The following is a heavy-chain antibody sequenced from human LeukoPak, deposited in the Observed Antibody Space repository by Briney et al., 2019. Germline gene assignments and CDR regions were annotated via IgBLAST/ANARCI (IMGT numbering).Heavy chain of an antibody. CDR2: IKFDGSEK. J-gene: IGHJ5*02. V-gene: IGHV3-7*01. CDR1: GFTFSHHW. CDR3: VGARSSLWSRQVSTWFDP. Sequence: GGSLRLSCSGSGFTFSHHWMTWVRQAPGKGLEWVANIKFDGSEKFYGDSVKGRFTISRDNAKNSLYLQMNSLRAEDTATYFCVGARSSLWSRQVSTWFDPWGQGTLVTVSS. D-gene: IGHD2-2*01.